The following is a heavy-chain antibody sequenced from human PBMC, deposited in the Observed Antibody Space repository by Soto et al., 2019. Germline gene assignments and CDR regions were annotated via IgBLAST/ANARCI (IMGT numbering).Heavy chain of an antibody. Sequence: QVQLVESGGGGVQPGRSLRLSCAASGFTFSSYAMHCVRQAPGKGLEWVAVISYDGSNKYYADSVKGRFTISRDNSKNTLYLQMNSLRAEDTAVYYCARDHVVVAATFRASYYGMDVWGQGTTVTVSS. D-gene: IGHD2-15*01. CDR3: ARDHVVVAATFRASYYGMDV. J-gene: IGHJ6*02. V-gene: IGHV3-30-3*01. CDR1: GFTFSSYA. CDR2: ISYDGSNK.